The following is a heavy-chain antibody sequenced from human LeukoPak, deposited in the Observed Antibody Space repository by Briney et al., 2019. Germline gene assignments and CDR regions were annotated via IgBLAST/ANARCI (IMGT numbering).Heavy chain of an antibody. CDR2: IYYSGST. Sequence: SETLSLTCAVSGASISSYYWSWIRQPPGKGLEWIGSIYYSGSTNYNPSLTSRVTISVDRIKNQFSLKLSSVTAADTAMYYCARRAADDAFDIWGQGTMVTVSS. V-gene: IGHV4-59*08. CDR3: ARRAADDAFDI. J-gene: IGHJ3*02. CDR1: GASISSYY.